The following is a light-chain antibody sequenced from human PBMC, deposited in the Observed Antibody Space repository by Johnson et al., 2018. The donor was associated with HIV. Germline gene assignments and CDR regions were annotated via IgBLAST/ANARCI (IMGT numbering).Light chain of an antibody. V-gene: IGLV1-51*02. CDR2: ENN. CDR1: SSNIGNNY. J-gene: IGLJ1*01. Sequence: QSVLTQPPSVSAAPGQKVTISCSGSSSNIGNNYVSWYQQLPGTAPKLLIYENNKRPSGIPDRFSGSKSGTSATLGITGLQTWDEADYYCGSWDSSLSALYVFGTGTKFAVL. CDR3: GSWDSSLSALYV.